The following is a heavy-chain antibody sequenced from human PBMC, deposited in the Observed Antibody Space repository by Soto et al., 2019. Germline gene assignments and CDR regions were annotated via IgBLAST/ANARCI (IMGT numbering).Heavy chain of an antibody. CDR3: AKDRGYGARFDH. CDR2: IQTDTGHP. CDR1: GYTFLKYG. Sequence: QVQLVQSGPEVKKPGASVTVSCKASGYTFLKYGINWVRQAPGQGLEWMGGIQTDTGHPNVAQKFQDRVTMTTDTSTGTAYKEMSSLGSGDTATYYGAKDRGYGARFDHWGQGALVSVSS. V-gene: IGHV1-18*01. J-gene: IGHJ4*02. D-gene: IGHD4-17*01.